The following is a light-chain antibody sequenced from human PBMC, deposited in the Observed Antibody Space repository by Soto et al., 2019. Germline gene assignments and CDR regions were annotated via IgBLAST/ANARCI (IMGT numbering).Light chain of an antibody. CDR2: SNN. J-gene: IGLJ2*01. CDR3: AAWDASLNGLDVV. V-gene: IGLV1-44*01. Sequence: QSVLTQPPSASGTPGQRVTISCSGSSSNIGSNTVNWYQQLPGTAPKLLIYSNNQRPSGVPDRFSGSKSGTSASLAISGLQSEDEADYYCAAWDASLNGLDVVFGGGTKLTVL. CDR1: SSNIGSNT.